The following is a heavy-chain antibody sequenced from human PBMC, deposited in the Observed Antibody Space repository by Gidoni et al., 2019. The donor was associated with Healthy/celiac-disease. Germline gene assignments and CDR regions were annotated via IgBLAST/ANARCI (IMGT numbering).Heavy chain of an antibody. J-gene: IGHJ6*02. D-gene: IGHD6-6*01. CDR3: ARDRSSSSRSYYYYGMDV. Sequence: HVQLVQSGAEVKKPGASGKVSSKASGYTCTSYAISWVRQPPGQGLEWMGWISSYNGNTNYAQKLQDRVTMTSDTSTSTAYMELRSLRSDDTAVYYCARDRSSSSRSYYYYGMDVWGQGTTVTVSS. CDR2: ISSYNGNT. V-gene: IGHV1-18*01. CDR1: GYTCTSYA.